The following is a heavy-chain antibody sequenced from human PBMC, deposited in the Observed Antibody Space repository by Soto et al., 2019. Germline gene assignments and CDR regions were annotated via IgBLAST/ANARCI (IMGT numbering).Heavy chain of an antibody. CDR2: ISSSSSYI. J-gene: IGHJ6*02. D-gene: IGHD1-26*01. V-gene: IGHV3-21*01. CDR3: ARGLWWELPPGYHYNGKGV. CDR1: GFTFSSYS. Sequence: GVLRLSCAASGFTFSSYSMNWVRQAPGKGLEWVSSISSSSSYIYYADSVKGRFTISRDNAKNSLYLQMNSLRAEDTAVYYCARGLWWELPPGYHYNGKGVWGHGTTVTV.